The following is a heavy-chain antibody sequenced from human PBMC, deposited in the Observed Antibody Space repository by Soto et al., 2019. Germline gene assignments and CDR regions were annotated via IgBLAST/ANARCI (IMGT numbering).Heavy chain of an antibody. CDR3: ASQQLVHYYYGMDV. CDR1: GGSISTYY. D-gene: IGHD6-13*01. CDR2: IYYSGDT. J-gene: IGHJ6*02. V-gene: IGHV4-59*08. Sequence: PSETLSLTCTVSGGSISTYYWSWIRQPPGKGLEWIAYIYYSGDTNYNPSLKSRVIISVDTSKNQFSLKLSSVTAADTALYYCASQQLVHYYYGMDVWGQGTTVTVSS.